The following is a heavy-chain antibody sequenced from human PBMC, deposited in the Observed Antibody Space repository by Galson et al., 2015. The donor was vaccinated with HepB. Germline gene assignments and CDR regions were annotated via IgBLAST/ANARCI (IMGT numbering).Heavy chain of an antibody. CDR3: VKERAGSKQPMYYFDY. CDR1: GFTFSSYA. CDR2: ISSNGGST. D-gene: IGHD6-13*01. V-gene: IGHV3-64D*06. J-gene: IGHJ4*02. Sequence: SLRLSCAASGFTFSSYAMHWVRQAPGKGLEYVSAISSNGGSTYYADSVKGRFTISRDNSKNTLYLQMSSLRAEDTAVYYCVKERAGSKQPMYYFDYWGQGTLVTVSS.